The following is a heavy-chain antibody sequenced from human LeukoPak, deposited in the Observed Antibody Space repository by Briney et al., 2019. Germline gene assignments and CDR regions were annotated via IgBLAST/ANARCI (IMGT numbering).Heavy chain of an antibody. V-gene: IGHV4-34*01. CDR2: INHRGSA. J-gene: IGHJ6*03. CDR3: ARGAVSGGFGDFYYTWTS. CDR1: GGSFSGSY. Sequence: SETLSLTCAVSGGSFSGSYWSWTRQPPGKGLEWIGEINHRGSAHYNPSLKSRVTISLDTSKNQFSLKVTSVTAADTSVYYCARGAVSGGFGDFYYTWTSGAKGPRSPSP. D-gene: IGHD3-16*01.